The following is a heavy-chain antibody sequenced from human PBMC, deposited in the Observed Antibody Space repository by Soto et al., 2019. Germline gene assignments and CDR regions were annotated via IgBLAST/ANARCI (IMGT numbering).Heavy chain of an antibody. D-gene: IGHD2-15*01. CDR1: GGSFSGYY. Sequence: QVQLQQWGAGLLKPSETLSLTCAVYGGSFSGYYWSWIRQPPGKGLEWIGEINHSGSTNYNPSLKSRVTISVDTSKNQFSLKLSSVTAADTAVYYCARVGYCSGGSCYLFDYWGQGTLVTVSS. CDR2: INHSGST. CDR3: ARVGYCSGGSCYLFDY. V-gene: IGHV4-34*01. J-gene: IGHJ4*02.